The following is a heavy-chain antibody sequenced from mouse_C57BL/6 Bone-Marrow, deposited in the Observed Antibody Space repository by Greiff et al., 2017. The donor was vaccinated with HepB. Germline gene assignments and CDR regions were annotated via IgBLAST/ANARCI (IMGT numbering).Heavy chain of an antibody. CDR2: IYPGSGST. D-gene: IGHD1-1*01. V-gene: IGHV1-55*01. CDR1: GYTFTSYW. Sequence: QVHVKQPGAELVKPGASVKMSCKASGYTFTSYWITWVKQRPGQGLEWIGDIYPGSGSTNYNEKFKSKATLTVDTSSSTAYMQLSSLTSEDSAVYYCAREDYYGSSWYFDYWGQGTTLTVSS. CDR3: AREDYYGSSWYFDY. J-gene: IGHJ2*01.